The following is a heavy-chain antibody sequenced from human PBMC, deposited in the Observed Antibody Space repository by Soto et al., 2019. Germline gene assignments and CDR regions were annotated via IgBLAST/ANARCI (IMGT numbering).Heavy chain of an antibody. CDR2: TFYSGST. CDR3: ARRGPNYSQYYMDV. V-gene: IGHV4-59*01. D-gene: IGHD1-7*01. Sequence: QVHPQESGPGLLKPSETLSLTCTVSGGSISRYYWSWIRQPPGKGLEWIVDTFYSGSTNYSPTLKSRVTIAVDPSENQVSLKLSSVTAANTAVYYCARRGPNYSQYYMDVWGKGTKVSVSS. CDR1: GGSISRYY. J-gene: IGHJ6*03.